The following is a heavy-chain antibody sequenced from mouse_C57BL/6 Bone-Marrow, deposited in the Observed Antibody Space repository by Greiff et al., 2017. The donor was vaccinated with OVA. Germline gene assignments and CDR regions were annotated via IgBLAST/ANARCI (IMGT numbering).Heavy chain of an antibody. CDR3: TTFYDYWFAY. CDR1: GFNIKDDY. V-gene: IGHV14-4*01. Sequence: EVMLVESGAELVRPGASVKLSCTASGFNIKDDYMHWVKQRPEQGLEWIGWIDPENGDTEYASKFQGKATITADTSSNTAYLQLSSLTSEDTAVYYCTTFYDYWFAYWGQGTLVTVSA. J-gene: IGHJ3*01. CDR2: IDPENGDT. D-gene: IGHD2-4*01.